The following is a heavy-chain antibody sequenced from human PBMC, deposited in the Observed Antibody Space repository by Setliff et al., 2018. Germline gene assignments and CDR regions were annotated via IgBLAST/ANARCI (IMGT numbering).Heavy chain of an antibody. V-gene: IGHV3-7*01. Sequence: GGSLRLPCGASGFTYNNDWVSWVRQAPGKGLEWLASINPDGSEKYYVDSVKGRFTISRDNAKNSLSLQMNSLRTEDTAVYYCAQGVHLGVWGQGTLVTVSS. CDR2: INPDGSEK. D-gene: IGHD1-1*01. CDR1: GFTYNNDW. CDR3: AQGVHLGV. J-gene: IGHJ4*02.